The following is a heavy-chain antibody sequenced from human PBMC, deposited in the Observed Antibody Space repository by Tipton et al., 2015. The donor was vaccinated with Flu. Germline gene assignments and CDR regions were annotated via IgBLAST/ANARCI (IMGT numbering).Heavy chain of an antibody. V-gene: IGHV4-4*07. CDR2: IYTSGST. CDR1: GDSISNYY. CDR3: AREAAPTPGAGYQYES. Sequence: TLSLTCTVSGDSISNYYWGWIRQPAGKGLQWIGRIYTSGSTDYNPSLKGRVTMSVDTSRNQFSLRLSSVTAADTAVYFYAREAAPTPGAGYQYESWGQGKLVTVSS. J-gene: IGHJ5*02. D-gene: IGHD3-10*01.